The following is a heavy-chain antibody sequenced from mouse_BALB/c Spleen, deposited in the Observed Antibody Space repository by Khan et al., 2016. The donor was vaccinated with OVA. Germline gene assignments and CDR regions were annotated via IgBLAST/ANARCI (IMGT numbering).Heavy chain of an antibody. CDR2: ISTYSGDA. CDR1: GYTFTDYA. V-gene: IGHV1S137*01. Sequence: QVQLQQSGAELVRPGVSVKISCKGSGYTFTDYAMHWVKQSHAKSLEWIGVISTYSGDADYNPKFKGTATLTVDKYSRTAYMDLARLTSVDSALYYWARWGRFAYWGQGTLVTVSA. D-gene: IGHD3-3*01. J-gene: IGHJ3*01. CDR3: ARWGRFAY.